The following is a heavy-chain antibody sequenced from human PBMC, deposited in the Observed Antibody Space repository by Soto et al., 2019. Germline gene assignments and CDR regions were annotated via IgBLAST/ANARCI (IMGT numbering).Heavy chain of an antibody. Sequence: ASETLSLTCAVYGGSFSGYYWSWIRQPPGKGLEWIGEINHSGSTNYNPSLKSRVTISVDTSKNQFSLKLSSVTAADTAVYYCARGVTMVRGVNTRARLLAFDIWGQGTMVTVSS. J-gene: IGHJ3*02. CDR1: GGSFSGYY. V-gene: IGHV4-34*01. D-gene: IGHD3-10*01. CDR3: ARGVTMVRGVNTRARLLAFDI. CDR2: INHSGST.